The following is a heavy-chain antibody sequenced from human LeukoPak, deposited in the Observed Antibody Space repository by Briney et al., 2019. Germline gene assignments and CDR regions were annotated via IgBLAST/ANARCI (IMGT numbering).Heavy chain of an antibody. J-gene: IGHJ6*03. D-gene: IGHD6-6*01. V-gene: IGHV3-30*04. CDR1: GFTFSSYE. CDR2: ISYDGSNK. CDR3: ARDPIAARTYYYYYMDV. Sequence: PGGPLRLSCAASGFTFSSYEMNWVRQAPGKGLEWVAVISYDGSNKYYADSVKGRFTISRDNSKNTLYLQMNSLRAEDTAVYYCARDPIAARTYYYYYMDVWGKGTTVTVSS.